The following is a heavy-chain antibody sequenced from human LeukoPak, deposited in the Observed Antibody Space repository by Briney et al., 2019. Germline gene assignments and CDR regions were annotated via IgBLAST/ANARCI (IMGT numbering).Heavy chain of an antibody. Sequence: PSETLSLTCTVSGGSISSYYWSWIRQPAGKGLEWIGRIYTSGSTNYNPSLKSRVTMSVDTSKNQFSLKLSSVTAADTAVYYCARSAGVGATTYFDYWGQGTLVTVSS. CDR2: IYTSGST. J-gene: IGHJ4*02. CDR3: ARSAGVGATTYFDY. D-gene: IGHD1-26*01. CDR1: GGSISSYY. V-gene: IGHV4-4*07.